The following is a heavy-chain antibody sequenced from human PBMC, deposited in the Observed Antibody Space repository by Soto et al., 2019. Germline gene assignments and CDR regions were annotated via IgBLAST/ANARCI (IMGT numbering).Heavy chain of an antibody. Sequence: QVQLVQSGAEVKKPGASVKVSCKASGYTFTSYAMHWVRQAPGQRLEWMGWINAGNGNTKYSQKFQGRVTITRDTSESTAYMELSSLRSEDTAVYYCAREGGTVTHYYYYDYMDVWGKGTTVTVS. CDR1: GYTFTSYA. D-gene: IGHD4-17*01. CDR3: AREGGTVTHYYYYDYMDV. CDR2: INAGNGNT. J-gene: IGHJ6*03. V-gene: IGHV1-3*01.